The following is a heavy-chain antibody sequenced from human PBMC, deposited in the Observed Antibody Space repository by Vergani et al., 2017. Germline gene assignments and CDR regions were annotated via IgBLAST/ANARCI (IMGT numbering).Heavy chain of an antibody. Sequence: QVRLQESGPGLVKPSETLSLTCSVSGGSMSGYYWGWIRQPPGKELEWIGRIYTSGATNYNPSLRSRAIMSVDASKKQFSLKLTSVTAADTAVYYCARDGGEYDKDALDVWGQGTKVTVTS. CDR3: ARDGGEYDKDALDV. J-gene: IGHJ3*01. CDR1: GGSMSGYY. CDR2: IYTSGAT. V-gene: IGHV4-4*07. D-gene: IGHD2-21*01.